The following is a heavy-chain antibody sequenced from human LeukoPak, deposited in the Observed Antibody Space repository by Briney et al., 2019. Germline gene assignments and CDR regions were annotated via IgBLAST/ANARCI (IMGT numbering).Heavy chain of an antibody. D-gene: IGHD3-10*01. Sequence: GGSLRLSCAASGFTFSSYPLHWVRQAPGRGLEWVSVISYDGSNKYYADSVKGRFTISRDNSKNTLSLQMNSLRAEDTAVYYCARDRGFGQADVWGKGTTVTVSS. J-gene: IGHJ6*04. CDR2: ISYDGSNK. CDR1: GFTFSSYP. CDR3: ARDRGFGQADV. V-gene: IGHV3-30*04.